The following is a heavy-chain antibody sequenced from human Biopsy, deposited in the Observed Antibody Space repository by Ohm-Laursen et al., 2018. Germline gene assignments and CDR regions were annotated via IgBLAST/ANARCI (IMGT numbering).Heavy chain of an antibody. Sequence: SLRLSCTASGFTFSGYAMSWVRQGPEKGLEWVSVVTGSGRSTYYTDSVKGRFSISRDNSKNTLYLQMNSLRVEDTAVYFCARESSTSGRLRVDSWGQGTLVTVSS. CDR2: VTGSGRST. D-gene: IGHD2-2*01. CDR1: GFTFSGYA. CDR3: ARESSTSGRLRVDS. V-gene: IGHV3-23*01. J-gene: IGHJ5*01.